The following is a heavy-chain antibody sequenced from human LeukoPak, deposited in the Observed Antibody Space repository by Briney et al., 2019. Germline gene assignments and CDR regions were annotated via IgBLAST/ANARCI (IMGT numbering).Heavy chain of an antibody. D-gene: IGHD1-26*01. Sequence: ASVKVSCKASGYMFTSYDINWVRQATGQGPEWMGWMNPNSGNTGYAQELQGRVTMTRNTAISTAYMELSSLRSEDTAVYYCARKVGWGFDIWGQGTMVTVSS. CDR2: MNPNSGNT. V-gene: IGHV1-8*01. CDR1: GYMFTSYD. J-gene: IGHJ3*02. CDR3: ARKVGWGFDI.